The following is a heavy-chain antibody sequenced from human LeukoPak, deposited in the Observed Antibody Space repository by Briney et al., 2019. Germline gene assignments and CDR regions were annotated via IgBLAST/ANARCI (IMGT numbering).Heavy chain of an antibody. CDR2: IYYSGST. CDR1: GGSVTSYY. V-gene: IGHV4-59*02. Sequence: SETLSLTCTVSGGSVTSYYWSWIRQPPGKGLEWIGYIYYSGSTNYNPSLKSRVTISVDTSTNQFSLRLSSVTAADTAVYYCARDNWNYGSSMDVWGQGTTVTVSS. CDR3: ARDNWNYGSSMDV. D-gene: IGHD1-7*01. J-gene: IGHJ6*02.